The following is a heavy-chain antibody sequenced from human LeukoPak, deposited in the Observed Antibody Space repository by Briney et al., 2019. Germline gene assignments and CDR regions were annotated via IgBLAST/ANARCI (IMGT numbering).Heavy chain of an antibody. CDR3: ARDPPIVVVPAAIGYFQH. CDR2: IRYDGSNK. CDR1: GFTFSSCG. J-gene: IGHJ1*01. V-gene: IGHV3-30*02. D-gene: IGHD2-2*01. Sequence: GGSRRLSCAASGFTFSSCGMHWVRQAPGKGLEWVAFIRYDGSNKYYADSVKGRFTISRDNSKNTLYLQMNSLRAEDTAVYYCARDPPIVVVPAAIGYFQHWGQGTLVTVSS.